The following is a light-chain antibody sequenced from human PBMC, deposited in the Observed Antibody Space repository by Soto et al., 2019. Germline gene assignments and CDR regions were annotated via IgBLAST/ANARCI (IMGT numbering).Light chain of an antibody. J-gene: IGKJ5*01. CDR3: HQRYNWPRVT. CDR1: QSLSNS. V-gene: IGKV3-11*01. Sequence: EMVLTQSLATLSLSPPPRRPLXRRASQSLSNSLAWYQQKPGQPPRLLIYDVSNRATGIPARFSGSGSGTDFTLTITSLEPEDFAVYFCHQRYNWPRVTFGQGTRLAIK. CDR2: DVS.